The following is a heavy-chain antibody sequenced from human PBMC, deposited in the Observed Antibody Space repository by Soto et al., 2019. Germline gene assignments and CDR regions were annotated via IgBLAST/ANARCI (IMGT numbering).Heavy chain of an antibody. D-gene: IGHD6-13*01. CDR3: AKDRASQQLVRLDHDAFDI. CDR2: ISGSGGST. CDR1: GFTFSCYA. Sequence: GGSLRLSCAASGFTFSCYAMSWVRQAPGKGLEWVSAISGSGGSTYYADSVKGRFTISRDNSKNTLYLQMNSLRAEDTAVYYCAKDRASQQLVRLDHDAFDIWGQGTMVTVSS. V-gene: IGHV3-23*01. J-gene: IGHJ3*02.